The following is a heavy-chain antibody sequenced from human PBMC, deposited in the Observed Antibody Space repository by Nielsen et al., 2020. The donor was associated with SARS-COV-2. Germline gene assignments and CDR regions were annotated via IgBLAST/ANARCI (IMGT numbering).Heavy chain of an antibody. CDR1: GGSFSGYY. CDR2: INHSGST. V-gene: IGHV4-34*01. Sequence: SETLSLTCAVYGGSFSGYYWSWIRQPPGKGLEWIGEINHSGSTNYNPSLKSRVTISVDTSKNQFSLKLSSVTAADTAVYYCAREAPHKATHSVVGTNYYFDYWGQGTLVTVSS. J-gene: IGHJ4*02. D-gene: IGHD1-26*01. CDR3: AREAPHKATHSVVGTNYYFDY.